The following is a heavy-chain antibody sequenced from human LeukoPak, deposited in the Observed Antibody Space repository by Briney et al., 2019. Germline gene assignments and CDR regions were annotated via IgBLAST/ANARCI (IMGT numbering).Heavy chain of an antibody. J-gene: IGHJ4*02. CDR1: GGSFSGYY. CDR2: INHSGST. V-gene: IGHV4-34*01. CDR3: ARKKGLQYYFDY. Sequence: NPSETLSLTCAVYGGSFSGYYWSWIRQPPGKGLEWIREINHSGSTNYNPSLKSRVTISVDTSKNQFSLKLSSVTAADTAVYYCARKKGLQYYFDYWGQGTLVTVSS. D-gene: IGHD4-11*01.